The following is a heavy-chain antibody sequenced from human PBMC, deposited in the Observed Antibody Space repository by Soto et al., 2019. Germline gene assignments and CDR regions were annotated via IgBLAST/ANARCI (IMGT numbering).Heavy chain of an antibody. Sequence: QVQLVQSGAEVKKPGSSVKVSCNASGGTFSSYAINWVRQAPGQGLEWMGGIIRIFGTPDYAQRFQGRVTITADESTSTAYMELSSLRSEDTAVYYCARQGSNEYYYYGMDVWGQGTTVTVSS. D-gene: IGHD3-10*01. J-gene: IGHJ6*02. CDR2: IIRIFGTP. CDR1: GGTFSSYA. V-gene: IGHV1-69*12. CDR3: ARQGSNEYYYYGMDV.